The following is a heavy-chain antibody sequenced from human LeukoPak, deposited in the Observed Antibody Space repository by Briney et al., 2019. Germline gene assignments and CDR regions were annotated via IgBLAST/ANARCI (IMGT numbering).Heavy chain of an antibody. CDR2: ISSSSNNI. Sequence: GGSLRLSCGAAGFTFSPYSMNWVRQAPGKGLEWVSYISSSSNNIYYADSVKGRFTISRDNAKNSLYLQMNSLRAEDTAVYYCAVLGVVVVVDKPNLDYWGQGTLVTVSS. J-gene: IGHJ4*02. CDR1: GFTFSPYS. CDR3: AVLGVVVVVDKPNLDY. V-gene: IGHV3-48*01. D-gene: IGHD2-15*01.